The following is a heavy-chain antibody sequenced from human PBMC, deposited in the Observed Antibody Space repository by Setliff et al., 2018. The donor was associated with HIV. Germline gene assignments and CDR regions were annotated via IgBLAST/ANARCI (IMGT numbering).Heavy chain of an antibody. J-gene: IGHJ4*02. D-gene: IGHD5-12*01. CDR1: GFTFSSRW. V-gene: IGHV3-7*01. CDR2: IKQDGSEN. Sequence: GGSLRLSCAASGFTFSSRWMTWVRQAPGKGLEWVANIKQDGSENYFVDSVKGRFTISRDNTRSSLFLHMDSLTAEDTAVYYCAREALSRDGYSYFDYWGQGTLGTVSS. CDR3: AREALSRDGYSYFDY.